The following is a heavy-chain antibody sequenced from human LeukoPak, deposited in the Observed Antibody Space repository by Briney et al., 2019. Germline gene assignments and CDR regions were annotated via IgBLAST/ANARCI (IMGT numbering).Heavy chain of an antibody. CDR1: GGSFSGYY. Sequence: SETLSLTCAVYGGSFSGYYWSWIRQPPGKGLEWIGEINHSGSTNYNPSLKSRVTISVDTSKNQFSLKLSSVTAADTAVYYCARGGQWLLPRPPDYWGQGTLVTVSS. CDR3: ARGGQWLLPRPPDY. D-gene: IGHD3-22*01. CDR2: INHSGST. J-gene: IGHJ4*02. V-gene: IGHV4-34*01.